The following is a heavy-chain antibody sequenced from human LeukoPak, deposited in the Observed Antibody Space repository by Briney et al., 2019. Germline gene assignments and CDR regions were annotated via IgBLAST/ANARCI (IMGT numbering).Heavy chain of an antibody. CDR3: ARQGPEDYGGNPGDFDY. V-gene: IGHV3-21*01. CDR2: ISSSSSYI. D-gene: IGHD4-23*01. J-gene: IGHJ4*02. CDR1: GFTFSSYS. Sequence: PGGSLRLSCAASGFTFSSYSMNWVRQAPGKGLEWVSSISSSSSYIYYADSVKGRFTISRDNAKNSLYLQMNSLRAEDTAVYYCARQGPEDYGGNPGDFDYWGQGTLVTVSS.